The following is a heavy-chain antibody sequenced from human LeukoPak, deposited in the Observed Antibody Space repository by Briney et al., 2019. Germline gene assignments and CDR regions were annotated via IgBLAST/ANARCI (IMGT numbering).Heavy chain of an antibody. Sequence: SSVTVSCQSSGYTFTTFGISWVRQAPGQGLDWMGWTSTFDGPNYAQKFQGRVTMTTDTSTSTVYMELRSLSPDDSAVYYYARDGDGRQNYFDPWGQGTLVTVSS. CDR3: ARDGDGRQNYFDP. CDR2: TSTFDGP. CDR1: GYTFTTFG. J-gene: IGHJ5*02. V-gene: IGHV1-18*01. D-gene: IGHD1-26*01.